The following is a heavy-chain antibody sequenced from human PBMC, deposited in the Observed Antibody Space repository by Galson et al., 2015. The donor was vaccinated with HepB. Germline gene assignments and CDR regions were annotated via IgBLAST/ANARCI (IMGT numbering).Heavy chain of an antibody. J-gene: IGHJ4*02. D-gene: IGHD3-22*01. Sequence: SLRLSCAASGFTFSSYAMHWVRQAPGKGLEWVAVISYDGSNEYYADSVKGRFTISRDNSKNTLYLQMNSLRAEDTAVYYCARGYKDYYDSSGYYTYWGQGTLVTVSS. CDR3: ARGYKDYYDSSGYYTY. V-gene: IGHV3-30*04. CDR1: GFTFSSYA. CDR2: ISYDGSNE.